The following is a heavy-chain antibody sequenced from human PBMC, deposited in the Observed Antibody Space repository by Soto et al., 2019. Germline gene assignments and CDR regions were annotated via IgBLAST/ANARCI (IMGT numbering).Heavy chain of an antibody. V-gene: IGHV4-59*11. CDR2: IYYREST. CDR3: ARDGREASGMDV. D-gene: IGHD1-26*01. Sequence: PSETLSITCTVCGGSISSHYWSWVRQAPGKGLEWIGHIYYRESTNYNPSIRSRSTISVDASKSQFSLKLNTVTTEDTAVYYCARDGREASGMDVWGQGTKVTVSS. CDR1: GGSISSHY. J-gene: IGHJ6*02.